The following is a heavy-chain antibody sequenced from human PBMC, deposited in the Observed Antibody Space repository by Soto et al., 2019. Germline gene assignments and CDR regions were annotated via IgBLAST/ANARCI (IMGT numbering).Heavy chain of an antibody. D-gene: IGHD2-2*01. CDR2: INHSGGT. CDR3: ARGTKGYCSSTSCYVYYYGMDV. V-gene: IGHV4-34*01. Sequence: SETLSLTCAVYGGSFSGYYWSWIRQPPGKGLEWIGEINHSGGTNYNPSLKSRVTISVDTSKNQFSLKLSSVTAADTAVYYCARGTKGYCSSTSCYVYYYGMDVWGQGTTVTVSS. CDR1: GGSFSGYY. J-gene: IGHJ6*02.